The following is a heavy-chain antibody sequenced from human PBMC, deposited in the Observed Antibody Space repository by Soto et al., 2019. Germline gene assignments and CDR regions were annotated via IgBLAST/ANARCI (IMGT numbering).Heavy chain of an antibody. J-gene: IGHJ4*02. Sequence: QVQLVQSGAEVKKPGASVKVSCKASGYTFTSYGISWVRQAPGQGLEWMGWVSAYNGNTNYAQKLQGRITMTTDTPTSTAYMELRSLRSDDTAVYYCARLPGGDSRYYFDYWGQGTLVTVSS. V-gene: IGHV1-18*01. CDR3: ARLPGGDSRYYFDY. CDR1: GYTFTSYG. CDR2: VSAYNGNT. D-gene: IGHD3-16*01.